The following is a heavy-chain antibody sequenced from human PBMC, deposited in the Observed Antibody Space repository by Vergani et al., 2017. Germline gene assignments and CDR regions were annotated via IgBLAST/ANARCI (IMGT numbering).Heavy chain of an antibody. CDR2: MNPNSGNT. Sequence: QVQLVQSGAEVKKPGASVKVSCKASGYTFTSYDINWVRQATGQGLEWMGWMNPNSGNTGYAQKFQGRVTMTRNTSISTAYMELSSLRSEETAVYYCARAWGLPSAYYYYMDVWGKGTTVTVSS. J-gene: IGHJ6*03. V-gene: IGHV1-8*02. CDR1: GYTFTSYD. CDR3: ARAWGLPSAYYYYMDV. D-gene: IGHD3-16*01.